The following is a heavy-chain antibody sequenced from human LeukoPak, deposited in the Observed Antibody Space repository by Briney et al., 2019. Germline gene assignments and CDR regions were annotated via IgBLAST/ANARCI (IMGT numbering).Heavy chain of an antibody. CDR2: IYYSGST. CDR1: GGSISSYY. Sequence: SETLSLTCTVSGGSISSYYWSWIRQPPGKGLEWIGYIYYSGSTNYNPSLKSRVTISVDTSKNQFSLKLSSVTAADTAVYYCARRRDRGYYYDSSGYFDYWGQGTLVTVSS. V-gene: IGHV4-59*08. J-gene: IGHJ4*02. D-gene: IGHD3-22*01. CDR3: ARRRDRGYYYDSSGYFDY.